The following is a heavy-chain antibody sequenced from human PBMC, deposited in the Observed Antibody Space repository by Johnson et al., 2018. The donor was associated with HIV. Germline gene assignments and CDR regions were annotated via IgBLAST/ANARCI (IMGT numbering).Heavy chain of an antibody. CDR3: ARVPRGTPSSI. J-gene: IGHJ3*02. D-gene: IGHD1-1*01. V-gene: IGHV3-11*04. CDR1: GFTFRDYY. Sequence: QVQLMESGGGLVKPGGSLRLSCVVSGFTFRDYYMSWIRQAPGKGLEWVSYISSSGTTIYYADSVKGRFTISRDNVKNSLYLQMNSLRAEDTAVYYCARVPRGTPSSIWGQGTKVTVS. CDR2: ISSSGTTI.